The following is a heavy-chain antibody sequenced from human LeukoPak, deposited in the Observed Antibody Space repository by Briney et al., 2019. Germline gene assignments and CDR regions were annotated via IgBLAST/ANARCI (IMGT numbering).Heavy chain of an antibody. D-gene: IGHD3-22*01. CDR2: INPNSGGT. J-gene: IGHJ4*02. V-gene: IGHV1-2*02. CDR1: GYTFTSYD. Sequence: ASVKVSCKASGYTFTSYDINWVRQATGQGLEWMGWINPNSGGTNYAQKFQGRVTMTRDTSISTAYMELSRLRSEDTAVYYCATQRNGGYYYDSSGYYDYWGQGTLVTVSS. CDR3: ATQRNGGYYYDSSGYYDY.